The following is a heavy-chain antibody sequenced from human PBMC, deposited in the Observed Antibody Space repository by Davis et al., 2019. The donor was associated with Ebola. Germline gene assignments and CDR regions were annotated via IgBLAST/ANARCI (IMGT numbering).Heavy chain of an antibody. Sequence: PSETLSLTCTVSGGSISSSSYYWGWIRQPPGKGLEWIGSIYYSGSTYYNPSLKSRVTISVDTSKNQFSLKLSSVTAADTAVYYCARLLKEYGSGSYWWFDPWGQGTLVTVSS. CDR2: IYYSGST. CDR3: ARLLKEYGSGSYWWFDP. V-gene: IGHV4-39*01. CDR1: GGSISSSSYY. D-gene: IGHD3-10*01. J-gene: IGHJ5*02.